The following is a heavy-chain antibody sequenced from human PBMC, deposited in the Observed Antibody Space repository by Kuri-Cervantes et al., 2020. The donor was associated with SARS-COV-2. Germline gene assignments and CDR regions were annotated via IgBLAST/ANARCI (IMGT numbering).Heavy chain of an antibody. CDR3: TRVGGGSGGSPLNYYYYMDV. Sequence: ASVKVSCKVSGYTLTELSMHWVRQAPGKGLEWMGGFDPEDGETIYAQKFQGRVTMTEDTSTDTAYMELSSLRSEDTAVYYCTRVGGGSGGSPLNYYYYMDVWGKGTTVTVSS. CDR2: FDPEDGET. D-gene: IGHD2-15*01. J-gene: IGHJ6*03. CDR1: GYTLTELS. V-gene: IGHV1-24*01.